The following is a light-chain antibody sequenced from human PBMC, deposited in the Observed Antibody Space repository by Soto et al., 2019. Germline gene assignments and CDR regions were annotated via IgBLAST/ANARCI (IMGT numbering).Light chain of an antibody. CDR1: QGLSTW. J-gene: IGKJ2*01. Sequence: DIQITQSPSTRSASVVYRVTITCRASQGLSTWLAWYRQKPGKAPKLLIDKASNLKSGVPSRFSGSGSGTEFTLTISSLQADDFATYYCQQYSSDSYTFGQGTKV. V-gene: IGKV1-5*03. CDR2: KAS. CDR3: QQYSSDSYT.